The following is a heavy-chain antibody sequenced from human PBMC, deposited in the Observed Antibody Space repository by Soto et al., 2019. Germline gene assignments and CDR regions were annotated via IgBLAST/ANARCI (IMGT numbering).Heavy chain of an antibody. D-gene: IGHD3-22*01. V-gene: IGHV4-59*01. CDR3: ARVTDYYDSSGYYSGFDY. J-gene: IGHJ4*02. Sequence: SETLSLTCTVSGGSISSYYWSWIRQPPGKGLEWIGYIYYSGNTNYNPSLKSRVTISVDTSKNQFSLKLSSVTAADTAVYYCARVTDYYDSSGYYSGFDYWGQGTLVTVSS. CDR1: GGSISSYY. CDR2: IYYSGNT.